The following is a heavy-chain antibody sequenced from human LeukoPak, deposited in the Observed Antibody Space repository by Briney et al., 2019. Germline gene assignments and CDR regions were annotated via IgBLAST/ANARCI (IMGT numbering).Heavy chain of an antibody. D-gene: IGHD6-19*01. CDR2: IGGSGGST. CDR3: AKVSEEGAYSSGWYVEGYYFDY. V-gene: IGHV3-23*01. J-gene: IGHJ4*02. CDR1: GFTFSSYA. Sequence: PGASLRLSCAASGFTFSSYAMSWVRQAPGKGLEWVSAIGGSGGSTYYADSVKGRLTISRDNSKNTLYLQMNSLRAEDTAVYYCAKVSEEGAYSSGWYVEGYYFDYWGQGTLVTVSS.